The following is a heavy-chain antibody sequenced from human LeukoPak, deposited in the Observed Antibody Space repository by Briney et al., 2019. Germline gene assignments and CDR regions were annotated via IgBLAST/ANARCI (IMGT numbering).Heavy chain of an antibody. Sequence: GASVKVSCKASGYTFTGYYIHWVRQAPGQGLEWMGWINPNSGGTNSAQKFQGRVTMTRDTSISTAYMELSRLQSDDTAVYYCGGSPNTFYLDYWGQGTPVTVSS. V-gene: IGHV1-2*02. CDR2: INPNSGGT. J-gene: IGHJ4*02. CDR3: GGSPNTFYLDY. D-gene: IGHD3-16*01. CDR1: GYTFTGYY.